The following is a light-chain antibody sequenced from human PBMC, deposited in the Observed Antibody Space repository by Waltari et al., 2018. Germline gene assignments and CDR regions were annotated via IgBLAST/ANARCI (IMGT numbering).Light chain of an antibody. J-gene: IGKJ2*03. CDR2: EAS. V-gene: IGKV1-5*03. CDR1: QSVSW. CDR3: QQYDTYSPHS. Sequence: DIQMTQSPSTLSASVGDTVTITCRASQSVSWLAWYQQKPGEAPKLLNYEASTLERGVPSRFSGRGSGTEFTLTISSLQPDDFATFFCQQYDTYSPHSFGQGTKLEIK.